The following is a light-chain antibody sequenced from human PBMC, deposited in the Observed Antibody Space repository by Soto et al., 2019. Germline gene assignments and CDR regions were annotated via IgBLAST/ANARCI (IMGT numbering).Light chain of an antibody. V-gene: IGKV4-1*01. CDR1: QSVFYSSNDKNY. CDR2: WSS. CDR3: HQDYSAPRT. Sequence: DIVMTQSPDSLAVSLGERATINCKSSQSVFYSSNDKNYLAWYQQKLGQPPKLLIYWSSTRESGVPYRLSGSGSGTDFTLTFSSRQAGDVAVYYFHQDYSAPRTFGQGTKVEIK. J-gene: IGKJ1*01.